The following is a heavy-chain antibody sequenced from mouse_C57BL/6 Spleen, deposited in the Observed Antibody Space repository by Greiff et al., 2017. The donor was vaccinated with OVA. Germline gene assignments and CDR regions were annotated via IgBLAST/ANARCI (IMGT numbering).Heavy chain of an antibody. V-gene: IGHV5-16*01. Sequence: EVQLVESEAGLVQPGSSMKLSCTASGFTFSDYYMAWVRQVPEKGLEWVANINYDGSSTYYLDSLKSRFIISRDNAKNILYLQMSSLKSEDTATYYCARTNCGHYAMDYWGQGTSVTVSS. CDR3: ARTNCGHYAMDY. CDR1: GFTFSDYY. CDR2: INYDGSST. D-gene: IGHD4-1*01. J-gene: IGHJ4*01.